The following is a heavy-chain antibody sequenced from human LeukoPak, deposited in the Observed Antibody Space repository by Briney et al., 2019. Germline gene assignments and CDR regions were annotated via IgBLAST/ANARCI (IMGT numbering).Heavy chain of an antibody. D-gene: IGHD5-18*01. CDR1: GGSISTSSYY. J-gene: IGHJ4*02. CDR2: IFYSGST. V-gene: IGHV4-39*07. Sequence: PSETLSLTCTVSGGSISTSSYYWGWVRQPPGKGLEWIGNIFYSGSTYYSPSLKSRVTISLDTSRNQFSLKLTSVTAADTAVYYCARGHSDTTMVKEFDYWGQGTLVTVSS. CDR3: ARGHSDTTMVKEFDY.